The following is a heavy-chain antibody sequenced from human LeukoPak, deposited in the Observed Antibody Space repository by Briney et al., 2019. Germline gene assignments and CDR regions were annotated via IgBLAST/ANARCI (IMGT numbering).Heavy chain of an antibody. CDR3: AREPYYYGSGSSYEQGVSLFY. CDR1: GYTFTSYG. D-gene: IGHD3-10*01. Sequence: GASVKVSCKASGYTFTSYGISWVRQAHGQGLEWMGWSSAYNGNTNYAQKLQGRVTMTTDTSTSTAYMELRSLRSDDTAVYYCAREPYYYGSGSSYEQGVSLFYWGQGTLVTVSS. V-gene: IGHV1-18*01. J-gene: IGHJ4*02. CDR2: SSAYNGNT.